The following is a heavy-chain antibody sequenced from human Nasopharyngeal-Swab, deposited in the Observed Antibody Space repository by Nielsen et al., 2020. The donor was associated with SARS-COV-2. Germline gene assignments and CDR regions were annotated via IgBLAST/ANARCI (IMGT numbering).Heavy chain of an antibody. Sequence: GGSLRLSCKGSGYSFSTYWITWVRQMPGKGLEWMGRIDTSDTYTNYSPSFHGHVTIPTDTTINTAYLQWNSLKASDTAIYYCARQRGRSVAGGTLDYWGPGTLVTVSS. CDR1: GYSFSTYW. CDR2: IDTSDTYT. D-gene: IGHD6-19*01. V-gene: IGHV5-10-1*01. CDR3: ARQRGRSVAGGTLDY. J-gene: IGHJ4*02.